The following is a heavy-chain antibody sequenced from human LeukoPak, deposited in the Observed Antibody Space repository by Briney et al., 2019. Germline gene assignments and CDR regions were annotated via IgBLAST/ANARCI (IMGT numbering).Heavy chain of an antibody. CDR1: GFIFGSYW. CDR3: ARDPFP. CDR2: IKQDGSEK. V-gene: IGHV3-7*05. Sequence: TGGSLRLSCAASGFIFGSYWMSWVRKAPGKGLEWVANIKQDGSEKYYVDSVKGRFTISRDNAKNSLYLQMNSLRAEDTAVYYCARDPFPWGQGTLVTVSS. J-gene: IGHJ5*02.